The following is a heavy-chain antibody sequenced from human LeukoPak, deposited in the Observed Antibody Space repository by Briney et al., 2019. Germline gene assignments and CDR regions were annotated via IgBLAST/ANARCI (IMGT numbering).Heavy chain of an antibody. CDR2: IIPILGIA. D-gene: IGHD3-10*01. Sequence: ASVRVSCKASGGTFSSYAISWVRQAPGQGLEWMGRIIPILGIANYAQKFQGRVTITADKSTSTAYMELSSLRSEDTAVYYCARLGRSGSYYPYYFDYWGQGTLVTVSS. V-gene: IGHV1-69*04. CDR3: ARLGRSGSYYPYYFDY. CDR1: GGTFSSYA. J-gene: IGHJ4*02.